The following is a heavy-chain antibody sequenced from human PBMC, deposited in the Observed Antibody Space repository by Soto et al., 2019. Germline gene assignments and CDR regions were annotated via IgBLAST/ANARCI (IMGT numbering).Heavy chain of an antibody. Sequence: ASVKVSCKASGYTFTSYGISWVRQAPGQGLEWMGWISAYNGNTNYAQKLQGRVTMTTDTSTSTAYMELRSLRSDDTAVYYCARARTRAYYYDSSGPNDAFDIWGQGTMVTVSS. CDR1: GYTFTSYG. D-gene: IGHD3-22*01. V-gene: IGHV1-18*04. J-gene: IGHJ3*02. CDR3: ARARTRAYYYDSSGPNDAFDI. CDR2: ISAYNGNT.